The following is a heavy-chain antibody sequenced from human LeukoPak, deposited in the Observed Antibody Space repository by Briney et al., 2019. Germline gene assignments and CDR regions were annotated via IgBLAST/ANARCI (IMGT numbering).Heavy chain of an antibody. CDR2: INSDGSST. J-gene: IGHJ6*03. CDR1: GFTFSSYW. D-gene: IGHD2-8*01. CDR3: ARDTRYCTNGVCYYYYYMDV. V-gene: IGHV3-74*01. Sequence: PGGSLRLSCAASGFTFSSYWMHWVRHAPGKGLVWVSRINSDGSSTSYADSVKGRFTISRDNAKNTLYLQMNSLRAEDTAVYYCARDTRYCTNGVCYYYYYMDVWGKGTTVTVSS.